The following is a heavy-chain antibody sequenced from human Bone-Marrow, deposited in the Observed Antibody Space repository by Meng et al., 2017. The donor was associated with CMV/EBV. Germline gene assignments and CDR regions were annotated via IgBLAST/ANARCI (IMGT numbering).Heavy chain of an antibody. CDR3: ARDLIRFPRLLDV. CDR2: INWNSATI. V-gene: IGHV3-9*01. CDR1: GFKFDDYA. Sequence: SLKISCVVSGFKFDDYAMHWVRQAPGKGLEWVSGINWNSATIIYADSVKGRFTISRDNAKNSLYLQMNSLRAEDTAVYYCARDLIRFPRLLDVWGQGTTVTVSS. D-gene: IGHD2-21*01. J-gene: IGHJ6*02.